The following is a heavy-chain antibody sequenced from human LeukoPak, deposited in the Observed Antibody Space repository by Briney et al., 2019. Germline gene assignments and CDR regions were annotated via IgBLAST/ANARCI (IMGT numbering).Heavy chain of an antibody. CDR1: GFTFSSYA. V-gene: IGHV3-30-3*01. Sequence: GGSLRLSCAASGFTFSSYAMHWARQAPGKGLEWVAVISYDGSNKYYADSVKGRFTISRDNSKNTLYLQMNSLRAEDTAVYYCAREDLDFGVHDYWGQGTLVTVSS. D-gene: IGHD3-3*01. CDR2: ISYDGSNK. CDR3: AREDLDFGVHDY. J-gene: IGHJ4*02.